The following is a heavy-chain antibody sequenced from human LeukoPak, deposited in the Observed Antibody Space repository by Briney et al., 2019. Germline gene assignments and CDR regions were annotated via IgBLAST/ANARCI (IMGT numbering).Heavy chain of an antibody. V-gene: IGHV4-59*08. CDR1: GGSTSSDY. D-gene: IGHD3-16*01. J-gene: IGHJ2*01. CDR3: ARLKLGAYFDL. CDR2: VYNSGDT. Sequence: SETLSLTCTVSGGSTSSDYWSWIRKSPGKGLEWVGYVYNSGDTGKNPSLKSRVTILLDTSKNQCSLKLTSVSAADTAVYYCARLKLGAYFDLWGRGTLVTVSS.